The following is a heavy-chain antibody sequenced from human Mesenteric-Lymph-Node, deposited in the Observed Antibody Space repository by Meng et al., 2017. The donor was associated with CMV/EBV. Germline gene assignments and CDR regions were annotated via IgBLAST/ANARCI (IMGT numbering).Heavy chain of an antibody. CDR3: ARLDSVVPDHLGGSEGYYYYGMDV. J-gene: IGHJ6*02. V-gene: IGHV1-2*02. D-gene: IGHD2-2*01. CDR1: GYTFTGYY. CDR2: INPNSGGT. Sequence: ASVKVSCKASGYTFTGYYMHWVRQAPGQGLEWMGWINPNSGGTNYAQKLQGRVTMTTDTSTSTAYMELRSLRSDDTAVYYCARLDSVVPDHLGGSEGYYYYGMDVWGQGTTVTVSS.